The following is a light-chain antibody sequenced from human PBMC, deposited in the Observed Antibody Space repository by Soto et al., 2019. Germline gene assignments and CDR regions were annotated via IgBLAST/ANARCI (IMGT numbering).Light chain of an antibody. CDR1: QSVSSSY. V-gene: IGKV3-20*01. J-gene: IGKJ4*01. Sequence: EIVLTQSPGTLSLSPGERATLSCRASQSVSSSYLAGYQQKPGQAPRLLIYGASSRATGIPDRFSGSWSGTDFTLTISRLEPEDFAVYYCKQYGSSPLTFGGGTKVEIK. CDR2: GAS. CDR3: KQYGSSPLT.